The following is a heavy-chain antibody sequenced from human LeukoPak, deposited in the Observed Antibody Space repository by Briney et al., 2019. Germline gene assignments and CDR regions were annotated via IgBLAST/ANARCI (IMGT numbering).Heavy chain of an antibody. CDR1: GGSISSSSYY. V-gene: IGHV4-39*01. D-gene: IGHD3-22*01. Sequence: PSETLSLTCTVSGGSISSSSYYWGWIRQPPGKGLEWIGSIYYSGSTYYNPSLKSRVTISVDTSKNQFSLKLSSVTAADTAVYYCARTKNYYDSSGYITNWFDPWGQGTLVTVSS. CDR3: ARTKNYYDSSGYITNWFDP. CDR2: IYYSGST. J-gene: IGHJ5*02.